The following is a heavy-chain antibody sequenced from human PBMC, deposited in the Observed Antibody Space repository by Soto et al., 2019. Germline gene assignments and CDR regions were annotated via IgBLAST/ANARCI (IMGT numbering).Heavy chain of an antibody. CDR1: GYTFTGYY. Sequence: GASVKVSCKASGYTFTGYYMHWVRQAPGQGLEWMGWINPNSGGTNYAQKFQGWVTMTRDTSISTAYMELSRLRSDDTAVYYCARDGGDPSSSIMITFGGVAGAFDIWGQGTMVTVSS. V-gene: IGHV1-2*04. D-gene: IGHD3-16*01. J-gene: IGHJ3*02. CDR2: INPNSGGT. CDR3: ARDGGDPSSSIMITFGGVAGAFDI.